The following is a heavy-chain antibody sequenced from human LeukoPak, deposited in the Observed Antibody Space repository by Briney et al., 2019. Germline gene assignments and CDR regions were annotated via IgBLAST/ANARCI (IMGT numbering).Heavy chain of an antibody. CDR1: GYTFTSYA. V-gene: IGHV1-3*03. J-gene: IGHJ3*02. Sequence: ASVKVSCKASGYTFTSYAMHWVRQAPGQRLEWMGWINAGNGNTKYSQEFQGRVTITRDTSASTAYMELSSLRSEDMAVYYCARAHIAVYYYDPLGAFDIWGQGTMVTVSS. D-gene: IGHD3-22*01. CDR2: INAGNGNT. CDR3: ARAHIAVYYYDPLGAFDI.